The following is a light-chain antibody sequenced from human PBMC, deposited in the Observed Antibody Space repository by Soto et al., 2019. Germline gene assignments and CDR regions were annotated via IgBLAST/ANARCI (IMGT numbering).Light chain of an antibody. CDR3: MQATRLLP. CDR2: KVS. CDR1: QSLVHSDGNTY. J-gene: IGKJ4*01. Sequence: EIVMTQTPLSSPVTLGQPTSISCRSSQSLVHSDGNTYLSWLQQRPGQPPRVLIYKVSNRFSGVPDRFTGSGAGTEFTLRISRVEAEDVGIYYCMQATRLLPFGGGTKVDIK. V-gene: IGKV2-24*01.